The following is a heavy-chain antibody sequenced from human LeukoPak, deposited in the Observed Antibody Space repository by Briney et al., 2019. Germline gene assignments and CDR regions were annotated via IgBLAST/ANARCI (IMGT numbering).Heavy chain of an antibody. V-gene: IGHV4-59*08. J-gene: IGHJ4*02. D-gene: IGHD5-24*01. Sequence: SETLSLTCSVSGGSISSYYWSWIRQPPGKGLEWIAYIYYSGSTDYNPSLKSRVTISVDTSKNQFSLKLSSVTAADTAVYYCAGGPSEMATRIDYWGQGTLVTVSS. CDR2: IYYSGST. CDR3: AGGPSEMATRIDY. CDR1: GGSISSYY.